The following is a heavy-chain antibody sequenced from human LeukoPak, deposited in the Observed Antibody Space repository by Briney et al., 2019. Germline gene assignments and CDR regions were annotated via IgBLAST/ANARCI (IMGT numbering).Heavy chain of an antibody. CDR1: GFTFSSFW. CDR3: ATYYYSSGSGPDY. J-gene: IGHJ4*02. Sequence: GGSLRLSCAASGFTFSSFWMSWVRQAPGKGLEWLANIKQGGSQKYYVDSVKGRFTISRDNAKNSLYLQMNSLRADDTAVYYCATYYYSSGSGPDYWGQGTLVSVSS. V-gene: IGHV3-7*01. D-gene: IGHD3-10*01. CDR2: IKQGGSQK.